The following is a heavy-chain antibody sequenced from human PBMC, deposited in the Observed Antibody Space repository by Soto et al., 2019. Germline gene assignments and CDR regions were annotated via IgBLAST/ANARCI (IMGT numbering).Heavy chain of an antibody. V-gene: IGHV3-23*01. J-gene: IGHJ4*02. CDR3: ARGGSGRRFN. D-gene: IGHD6-19*01. CDR1: GFTFSSYA. Sequence: EVQLLESGGGLVQPGGSLRLSCAASGFTFSSYAMSWVRQGPGKGLEWVSTLSGSGGSTYHADSVKGRFTISRDNSKNTLYLQMNSLRPEDTAVYYCARGGSGRRFNWGQGTLVTVSS. CDR2: LSGSGGST.